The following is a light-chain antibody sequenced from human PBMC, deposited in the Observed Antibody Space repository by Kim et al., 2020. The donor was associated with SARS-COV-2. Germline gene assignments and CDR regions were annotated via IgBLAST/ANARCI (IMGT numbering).Light chain of an antibody. V-gene: IGKV4-1*01. Sequence: DIVMTQSPDSLAVSLGERATINCKSSQSVFYTSNNKNCLTWYQQKPGQPPKLLIYWASTRESGVPDRFSGSGSGTDFTLTISSLQAEDVAVYYCQQHYTTPLTFGQGTKVDIK. CDR2: WAS. CDR3: QQHYTTPLT. CDR1: QSVFYTSNNKNC. J-gene: IGKJ1*01.